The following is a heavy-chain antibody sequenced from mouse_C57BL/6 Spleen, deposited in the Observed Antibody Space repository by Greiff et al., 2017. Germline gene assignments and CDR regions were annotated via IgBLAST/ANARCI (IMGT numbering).Heavy chain of an antibody. CDR2: IDPSDSYT. V-gene: IGHV1-50*01. Sequence: QVQLQQPGAELVKPGASVKLSCKASGYTFTSYWMQWVKQRPGQGLEWIGEIDPSDSYTNYNQKSKVKATFTVDTSSSTAYMQLSSLTSEDSAVYYCASYYYGSSYYFDYWGQGTTLTVSS. CDR1: GYTFTSYW. CDR3: ASYYYGSSYYFDY. D-gene: IGHD1-1*01. J-gene: IGHJ2*01.